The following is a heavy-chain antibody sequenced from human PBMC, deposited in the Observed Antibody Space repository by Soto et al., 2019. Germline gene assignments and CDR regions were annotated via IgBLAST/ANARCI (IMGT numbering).Heavy chain of an antibody. D-gene: IGHD1-1*01. CDR1: GFTFSDYY. Sequence: QVQLVESGGGLVKPGGSLRLSCEGSGFTFSDYYISWIRQAPGKGLEWISYSSNSGTFSRYADSVKGRSSISRDNTKKLLYLQMNSLRAEDTAVYYCARSGDNYNRLDYWGQGTPVTVSS. J-gene: IGHJ4*02. CDR2: SSNSGTFS. V-gene: IGHV3-11*06. CDR3: ARSGDNYNRLDY.